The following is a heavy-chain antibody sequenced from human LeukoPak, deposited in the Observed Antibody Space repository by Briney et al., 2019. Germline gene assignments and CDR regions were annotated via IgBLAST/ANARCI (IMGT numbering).Heavy chain of an antibody. D-gene: IGHD3-9*01. V-gene: IGHV4-59*11. J-gene: IGHJ4*02. CDR3: ARGGGLRYFDWLPTAGLDY. CDR2: IYYSGST. CDR1: GGSIRSHY. Sequence: SETLSLTCTVSGGSIRSHYWSWIRQPPGKGLEWIGYIYYSGSTNYNPSLKSRVTISVDTSKNQFSLKLSSVTAADTAVYYCARGGGLRYFDWLPTAGLDYWGQGTLVTVSS.